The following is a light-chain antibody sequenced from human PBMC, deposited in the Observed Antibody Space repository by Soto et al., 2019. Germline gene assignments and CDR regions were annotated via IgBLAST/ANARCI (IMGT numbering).Light chain of an antibody. Sequence: QSVLTQPRSVSGSPGQSVTISCTGTSSDVGYYPYVSWYQQHPGKAPKLLIYGVSNRPSGVPDRFSGSKSGNTASLTISGLQPEDEAEYHCCSFAGNYWLFGGGTKLTVL. CDR2: GVS. CDR1: SSDVGYYPY. CDR3: CSFAGNYWL. J-gene: IGLJ3*02. V-gene: IGLV2-11*01.